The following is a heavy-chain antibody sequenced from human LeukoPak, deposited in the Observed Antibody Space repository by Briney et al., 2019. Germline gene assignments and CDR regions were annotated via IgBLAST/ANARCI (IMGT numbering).Heavy chain of an antibody. CDR2: INHSGST. V-gene: IGHV4-34*01. CDR3: ARGRNGSPYGYYYYMDV. J-gene: IGHJ6*03. CDR1: GGSFSGYY. Sequence: SETLSLTCAVYGGSFSGYYWSWIRQPPGKGLEWIGEINHSGSTNYNPSLKSRVTISVDTSKNQFSLKLSSVTAADTAVYYCARGRNGSPYGYYYYMDVWGKGTTVTVSS. D-gene: IGHD2-8*01.